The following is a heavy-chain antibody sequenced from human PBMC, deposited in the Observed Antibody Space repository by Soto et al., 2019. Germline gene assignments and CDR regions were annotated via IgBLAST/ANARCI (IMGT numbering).Heavy chain of an antibody. CDR3: VKEESINRYSGHFRH. CDR2: INWNSGSI. D-gene: IGHD1-26*01. J-gene: IGHJ1*01. CDR1: GFTFDDYA. V-gene: IGHV3-9*01. Sequence: EVQLVESGGGLVQPGRSLRLSCAASGFTFDDYAMHWVRQVPGKGLEWVSGINWNSGSIGYGESVKGRFAISRDNAKNSLHRQMNSLSAEAAAFSYCVKEESINRYSGHFRHWGQGTLVIVSS.